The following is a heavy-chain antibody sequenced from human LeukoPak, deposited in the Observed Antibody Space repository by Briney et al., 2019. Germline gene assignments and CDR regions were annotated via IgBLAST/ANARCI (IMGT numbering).Heavy chain of an antibody. D-gene: IGHD6-19*01. CDR1: GFTFSSYA. Sequence: GGSLRLSCAASGFTFSSYAMHWVRLAPGKGLEWVALISYDGSNKYYADSVKGRFTISRDNSKNTLYLQMNSLRAEDTAVFYCARGGGRQWLAYYFDYWGQGTLVTVSS. CDR3: ARGGGRQWLAYYFDY. CDR2: ISYDGSNK. J-gene: IGHJ4*02. V-gene: IGHV3-30*04.